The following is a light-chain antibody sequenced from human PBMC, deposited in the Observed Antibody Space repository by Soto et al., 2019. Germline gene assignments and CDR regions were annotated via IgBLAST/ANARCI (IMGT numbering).Light chain of an antibody. V-gene: IGKV1-39*01. CDR1: QSIVSY. CDR3: QQSYSAPYT. Sequence: DIQMTQSPSSLSASVGDRVSITCRASQSIVSYLYWYQQIPGKAPKLLIYSSSTLQSGVPSRFSGSGSGTDFTLTISSLQPADFATYYCQQSYSAPYTFGQGTNLEIK. J-gene: IGKJ2*01. CDR2: SSS.